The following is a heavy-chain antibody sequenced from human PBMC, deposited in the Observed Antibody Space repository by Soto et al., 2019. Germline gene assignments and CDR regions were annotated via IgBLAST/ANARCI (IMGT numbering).Heavy chain of an antibody. J-gene: IGHJ5*02. D-gene: IGHD3-22*01. V-gene: IGHV3-48*02. Sequence: GGSLRLSCAASGFTFSSYSMNWVRQAPGKGLEWVSYISSSSSTIYYADSVKGRFTISRDNAKNSLYLQMNSLRDEDTAVYYCARDGAPYYYDSSGYYWFDPWGQGTLVTVSS. CDR1: GFTFSSYS. CDR3: ARDGAPYYYDSSGYYWFDP. CDR2: ISSSSSTI.